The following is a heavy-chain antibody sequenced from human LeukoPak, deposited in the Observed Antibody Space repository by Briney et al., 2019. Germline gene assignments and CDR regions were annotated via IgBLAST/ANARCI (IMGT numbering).Heavy chain of an antibody. J-gene: IGHJ4*02. Sequence: SETLSLTCAVYGGSFSGYYWSWIRQPPGKGLEWIGEINYSGSTNYNPSLKSRVTISVDTSKNQFSLKLSSVTAADTAIYYCATDYFKYNDGSGPFEYWGQGTLVTVST. CDR3: ATDYFKYNDGSGPFEY. CDR1: GGSFSGYY. V-gene: IGHV4-34*01. CDR2: INYSGST. D-gene: IGHD3-22*01.